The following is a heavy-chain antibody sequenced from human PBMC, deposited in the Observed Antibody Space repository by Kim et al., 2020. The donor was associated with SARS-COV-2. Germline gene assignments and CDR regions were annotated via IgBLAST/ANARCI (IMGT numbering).Heavy chain of an antibody. CDR2: ISYDGSKK. CDR1: GFTFSNFG. CDR3: AKDRSFFMNTFGGESGGMDV. J-gene: IGHJ6*02. Sequence: GGSLRLSCAASGFTFSNFGMHWVRQAPGKGLEWVALISYDGSKKYYADSLKGRFTISRDNSKNTLYLQMNSLRPEDTAVYFCAKDRSFFMNTFGGESGGMDVWGQGTTVTVSS. V-gene: IGHV3-30*18. D-gene: IGHD3-16*01.